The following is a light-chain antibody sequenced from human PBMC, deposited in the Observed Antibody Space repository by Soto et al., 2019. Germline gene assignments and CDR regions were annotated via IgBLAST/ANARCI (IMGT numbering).Light chain of an antibody. CDR2: DVI. Sequence: QSVLTQPPSVSGSPGQSGTISCTVTSSDVGDYEHVSWYQLAPGTAPKLLISDVINRPSGVPDRFSGSKSGNTPSLTISGLQAEDEADYYCGLFTSSATWVFGVGTKLTVL. J-gene: IGLJ3*02. V-gene: IGLV2-18*01. CDR3: GLFTSSATWV. CDR1: SSDVGDYEH.